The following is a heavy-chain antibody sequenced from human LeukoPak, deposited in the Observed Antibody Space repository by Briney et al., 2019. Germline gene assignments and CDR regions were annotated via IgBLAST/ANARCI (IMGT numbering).Heavy chain of an antibody. CDR3: ARVWDIVVVPARYYYGMDV. D-gene: IGHD2-2*01. V-gene: IGHV1-69*04. J-gene: IGHJ6*02. CDR2: IIPILGIA. CDR1: GGTFSSYA. Sequence: GASVKVSCKASGGTFSSYAISWVRQAPGQGLEWMGRIIPILGIANYAQKFQGRVTITADKSTSTAYMELSSLRSEDTAVYYCARVWDIVVVPARYYYGMDVWGQGTTVTVSS.